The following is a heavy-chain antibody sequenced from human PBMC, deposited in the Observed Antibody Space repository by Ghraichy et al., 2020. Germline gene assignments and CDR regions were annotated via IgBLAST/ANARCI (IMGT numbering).Heavy chain of an antibody. V-gene: IGHV3-48*02. CDR3: ARAWWDASGSYWDY. J-gene: IGHJ4*02. CDR1: GFTFSSYS. D-gene: IGHD3-10*01. CDR2: ISSSSSTI. Sequence: GESLNISCAASGFTFSSYSMNWVRQAPGKGLEWVSYISSSSSTIYYADSVKGRFTISRDNAKNSLYLQMNSLRDEDTAVYYCARAWWDASGSYWDYWGQGTLVTVSS.